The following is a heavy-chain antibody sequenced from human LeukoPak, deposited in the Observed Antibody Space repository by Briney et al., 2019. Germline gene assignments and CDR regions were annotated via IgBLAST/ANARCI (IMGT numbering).Heavy chain of an antibody. J-gene: IGHJ4*02. V-gene: IGHV3-66*01. CDR1: GFTVSTKY. CDR3: ASIMRDYYDSSGTLFDY. CDR2: IYSGGST. D-gene: IGHD3-22*01. Sequence: GGSLRLSCAASGFTVSTKYMSWVRQAPGKGLEWVSIIYSGGSTYYTDSVKGRFTISRDNSKNTLYLQMNSLRAEDTAVYYCASIMRDYYDSSGTLFDYWGQGTLVTVSS.